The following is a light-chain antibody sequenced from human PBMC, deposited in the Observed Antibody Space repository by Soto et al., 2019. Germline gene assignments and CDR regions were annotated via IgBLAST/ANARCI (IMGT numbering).Light chain of an antibody. Sequence: EIVLTQSPGTLSLSPGERGTLSCRASQSVSSNFLAWYQQKPGQTPRVLIYGASTRAIGIPARFSGSGFGTEFTLTISSLQSEDFVVYYCQEYSNWPLLSFGGGTKVDIK. V-gene: IGKV3-15*01. CDR2: GAS. CDR3: QEYSNWPLLS. CDR1: QSVSSN. J-gene: IGKJ4*01.